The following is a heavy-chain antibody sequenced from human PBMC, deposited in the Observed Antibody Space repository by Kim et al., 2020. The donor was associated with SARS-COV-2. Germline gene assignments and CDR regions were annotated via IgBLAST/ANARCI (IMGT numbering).Heavy chain of an antibody. J-gene: IGHJ6*02. CDR2: IYHSGST. Sequence: SETLSLTCAVSGGSISNSNWWSWVRQPPGKGLEWIGEIYHSGSTNYNPSLKSRVTISVDKSKNQFSLKLSSVTAADTAVYYCARSDHSSSWYRPSHYYYYGMDVWGQGTTVTVSS. D-gene: IGHD6-13*01. CDR1: GGSISNSNW. CDR3: ARSDHSSSWYRPSHYYYYGMDV. V-gene: IGHV4-4*02.